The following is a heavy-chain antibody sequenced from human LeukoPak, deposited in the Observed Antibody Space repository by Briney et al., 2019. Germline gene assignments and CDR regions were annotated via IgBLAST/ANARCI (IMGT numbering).Heavy chain of an antibody. Sequence: GASVNVSCKASGYTFTSYYIHWVRQAPGQGLEWMGIINPSGGSTSHAQKFQGRVTMTRDTSTSTVYMELSSLRSEDTAVYYCARDSGWWMFDYWGQGTLVTVSS. D-gene: IGHD6-19*01. CDR3: ARDSGWWMFDY. CDR1: GYTFTSYY. J-gene: IGHJ4*02. CDR2: INPSGGST. V-gene: IGHV1-46*01.